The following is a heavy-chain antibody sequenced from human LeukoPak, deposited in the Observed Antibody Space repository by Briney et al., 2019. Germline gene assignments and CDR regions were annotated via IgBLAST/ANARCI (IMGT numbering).Heavy chain of an antibody. CDR3: ARASPPLYDFWSGYDY. CDR1: GFTFDDYG. Sequence: GGSLRLSWAASGFTFDDYGMSWVRQAPGKGLEWVANIKQDGSEKYYVDSVKGRFTISRDNAKNSLYLQMNSLRAEDTAVYYCARASPPLYDFWSGYDYWGQGTLVTVSS. CDR2: IKQDGSEK. D-gene: IGHD3-3*01. V-gene: IGHV3-7*01. J-gene: IGHJ4*02.